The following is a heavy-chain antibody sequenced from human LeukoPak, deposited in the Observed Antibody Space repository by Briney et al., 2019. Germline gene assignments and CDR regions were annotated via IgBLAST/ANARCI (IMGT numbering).Heavy chain of an antibody. V-gene: IGHV3-48*03. CDR2: INSRDNII. D-gene: IGHD6-19*01. Sequence: PGGSLRLSCAASGFTVSTYEMNWVRQAPGKGLEWVSYINSRDNIIYYADSVKGRFTISRDNSKNTLYLQMNSLRAEDTAVYYCAKDPLLGGWYYFDYWGQGTLVTVSS. CDR1: GFTVSTYE. CDR3: AKDPLLGGWYYFDY. J-gene: IGHJ4*02.